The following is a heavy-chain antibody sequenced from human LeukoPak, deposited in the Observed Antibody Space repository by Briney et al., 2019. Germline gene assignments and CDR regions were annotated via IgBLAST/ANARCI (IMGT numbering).Heavy chain of an antibody. V-gene: IGHV3-48*04. Sequence: GGSLRLSCAASGFTFSSYSMNCVRQAPGKGLEWVSYISTSSTTMYYADSVEGRFTISRDNAKNSLYLQMNSLRAEDTAVYYCARGTILGGSPVVLDWGQGTLVTVSS. CDR2: ISTSSTTM. CDR3: ARGTILGGSPVVLD. CDR1: GFTFSSYS. D-gene: IGHD1-26*01. J-gene: IGHJ4*02.